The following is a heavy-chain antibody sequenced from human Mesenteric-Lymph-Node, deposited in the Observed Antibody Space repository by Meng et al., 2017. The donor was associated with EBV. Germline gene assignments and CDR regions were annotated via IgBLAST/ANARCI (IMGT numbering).Heavy chain of an antibody. J-gene: IGHJ4*02. Sequence: QVRLRQGGWGLLNPSETQALTCAVYGGSFSGFSWSWTRQPPGKGLEWIGEINHSGSTNYNPSLKSRVTISVDTSKNQFSLQLSSVTAADTAVYYCARVFPDLDYWGQGTLVTVSS. CDR1: GGSFSGFS. CDR2: INHSGST. V-gene: IGHV4-34*01. CDR3: ARVFPDLDY.